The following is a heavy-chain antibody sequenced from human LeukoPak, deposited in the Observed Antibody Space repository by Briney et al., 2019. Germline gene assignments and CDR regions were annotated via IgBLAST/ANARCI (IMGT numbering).Heavy chain of an antibody. CDR1: GFTFSSYA. J-gene: IGHJ5*02. CDR2: ISYDGSNK. V-gene: IGHV3-30-3*01. Sequence: GGSLRLSCAASGFTFSSYAMHWVRQAPGKGLEWVAVISYDGSNKYYADSVKGRFTISRDNSKNTLYLQMYSLRAEDTAVYYCARGYRTNGVCYSPWFDPWGQGTLVTVSS. D-gene: IGHD2-8*01. CDR3: ARGYRTNGVCYSPWFDP.